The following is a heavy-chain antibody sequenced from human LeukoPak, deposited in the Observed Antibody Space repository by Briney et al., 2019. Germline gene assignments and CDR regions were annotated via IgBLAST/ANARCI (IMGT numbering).Heavy chain of an antibody. Sequence: ASVKVSCKTSGYTFTNFDINWVRQATGQGLEWLGWMNPYTGKTGYAQKFQGRVTFTGDTSIRTAYMEVSSLTSEVTAVYYRARAPTPFYYDSSAYYSDFWGQGTLVTVSS. V-gene: IGHV1-8*03. J-gene: IGHJ4*02. CDR2: MNPYTGKT. CDR1: GYTFTNFD. D-gene: IGHD6-25*01. CDR3: ARAPTPFYYDSSAYYSDF.